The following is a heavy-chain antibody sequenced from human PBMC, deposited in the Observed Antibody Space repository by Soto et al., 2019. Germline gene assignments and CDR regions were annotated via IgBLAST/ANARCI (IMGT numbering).Heavy chain of an antibody. CDR2: IYYSGST. CDR1: GGSISSSSYY. J-gene: IGHJ5*02. Sequence: PSETLSLTCTVSGGSISSSSYYWGWIRQPPGKGLEWIGSIYYSGSTYYNPSLKSRVTISVDTSKNQFSLKLSSVTAADTAVYYCARQVVLPNWFDPWGQGTLVTVSS. V-gene: IGHV4-39*01. CDR3: ARQVVLPNWFDP. D-gene: IGHD2-15*01.